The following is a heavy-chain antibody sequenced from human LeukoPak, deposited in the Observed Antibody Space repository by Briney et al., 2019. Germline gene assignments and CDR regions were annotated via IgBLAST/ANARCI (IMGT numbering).Heavy chain of an antibody. CDR1: GFTFSSYG. V-gene: IGHV3-23*01. D-gene: IGHD4-23*01. CDR2: ISGSGGST. Sequence: GGSLRLSCAASGFTFSSYGMSWVRQAPGKGLEWVSAISGSGGSTYYADSVKGRFTISRDNPKNTLYLQMNSLRAEDTAVYYCARRAGGYSHPYDYWGQGILVTVSS. CDR3: ARRAGGYSHPYDY. J-gene: IGHJ4*02.